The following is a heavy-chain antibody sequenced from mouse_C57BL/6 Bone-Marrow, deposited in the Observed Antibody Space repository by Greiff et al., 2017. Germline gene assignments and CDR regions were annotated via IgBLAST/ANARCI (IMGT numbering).Heavy chain of an antibody. Sequence: EVQLQQSGAELVRPGASVKLSCTASGFNIKDDYMHWVKQRPEQGLEWIGWMDPENGDTEYASKFQGKATITADTTANTAYLQLSSLTSEDTAVYYCTTFPLITTVVATDYFDYWGQGTTRTVSS. D-gene: IGHD1-1*01. CDR3: TTFPLITTVVATDYFDY. CDR1: GFNIKDDY. CDR2: MDPENGDT. V-gene: IGHV14-4*01. J-gene: IGHJ2*01.